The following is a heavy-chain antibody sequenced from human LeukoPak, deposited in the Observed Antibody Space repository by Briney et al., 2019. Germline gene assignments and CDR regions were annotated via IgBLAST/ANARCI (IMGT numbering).Heavy chain of an antibody. Sequence: GGSLRLSCAASGFTFSSYSMNWVRQAPGKGLEWVSSTSSSSSYIYYADSVKGRFTISRDNAKNSLYLQMNSLRAEDTAVYYCARVYSSGSAPDYWGQGTLVTVSS. V-gene: IGHV3-21*01. CDR3: ARVYSSGSAPDY. J-gene: IGHJ4*02. CDR1: GFTFSSYS. D-gene: IGHD6-19*01. CDR2: TSSSSSYI.